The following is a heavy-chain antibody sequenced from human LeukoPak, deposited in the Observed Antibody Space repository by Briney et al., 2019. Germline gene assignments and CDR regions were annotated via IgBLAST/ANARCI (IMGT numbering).Heavy chain of an antibody. J-gene: IGHJ4*02. CDR1: GYTFTGYY. CDR3: ARESGDITAPKKNFDF. D-gene: IGHD6-13*01. CDR2: INPSDIKK. V-gene: IGHV1-46*01. Sequence: GASVKVSCKASGYTFTGYYMHWVRQTPGQGLEWMAAINPSDIKKYYAQEFQGRVAVTWDTSTSTVYMELSSLRSEDTAVYYCARESGDITAPKKNFDFWGQGTLITVSS.